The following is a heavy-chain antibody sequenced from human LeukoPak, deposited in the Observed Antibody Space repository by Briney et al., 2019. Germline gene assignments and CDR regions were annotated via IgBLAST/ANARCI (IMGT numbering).Heavy chain of an antibody. CDR3: ASGLGYCSGGSCYSASPHYYYYYYMDV. D-gene: IGHD2-15*01. J-gene: IGHJ6*03. V-gene: IGHV1-69*06. Sequence: ASVKVSCKASGGTFSSYAISWVRQAPGQGLEWMGGIIPIFGTANYAQKFQGRVTITADKSTSTAYMELSSLRSEDTAVYYCASGLGYCSGGSCYSASPHYYYYYYMDVWGKGTTVTVSS. CDR1: GGTFSSYA. CDR2: IIPIFGTA.